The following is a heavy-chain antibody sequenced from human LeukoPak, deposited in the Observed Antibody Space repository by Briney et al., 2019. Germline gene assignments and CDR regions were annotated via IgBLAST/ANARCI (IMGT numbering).Heavy chain of an antibody. J-gene: IGHJ6*03. CDR1: GGSFSGYY. CDR3: PRGGRYMSASWYRSVYYYMDV. D-gene: IGHD6-13*01. V-gene: IGHV4-34*01. Sequence: SETLSLTCAVYGGSFSGYYWSWIRQPPGKGLEWIGYIYYSGSTNYNPSLKSRVTTSIDMSTNQFSLKLRSVTAPDTAVYFRPRGGRYMSASWYRSVYYYMDVWGKRTTVTVSS. CDR2: IYYSGST.